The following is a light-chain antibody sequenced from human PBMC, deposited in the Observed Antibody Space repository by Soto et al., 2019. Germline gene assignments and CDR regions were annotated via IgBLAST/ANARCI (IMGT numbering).Light chain of an antibody. CDR3: TSFTSGSTLVV. J-gene: IGLJ2*01. CDR1: NNDVGGYDF. V-gene: IGLV2-14*01. CDR2: EVT. Sequence: QSALTQPASVSGSPGQSITISCTGTNNDVGGYDFVSWYQHHPGKAPKLIIYEVTNRPSGVSNRFSASKSGNTASLTISGLQTDDEADYYCTSFTSGSTLVVFGGGTKVTVL.